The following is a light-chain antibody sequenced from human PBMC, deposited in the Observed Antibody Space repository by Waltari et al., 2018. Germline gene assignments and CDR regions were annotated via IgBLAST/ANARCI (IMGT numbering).Light chain of an antibody. CDR3: QQRSNWPPFT. Sequence: EIVLTQSPATLSSSPGERATLSCRASPSVSSYLAWYQQKPGQAPRLLIYDASNRATGIPARFSGSGSWTDVTLTSSSLEPEDFAVDYCQQRSNWPPFTFGPGTKVDIK. V-gene: IGKV3-11*01. CDR2: DAS. CDR1: PSVSSY. J-gene: IGKJ3*01.